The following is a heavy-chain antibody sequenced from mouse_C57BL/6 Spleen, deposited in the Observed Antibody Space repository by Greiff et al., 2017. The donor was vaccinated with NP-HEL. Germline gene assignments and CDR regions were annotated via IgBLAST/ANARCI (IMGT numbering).Heavy chain of an antibody. V-gene: IGHV1-82*01. CDR2: IYPGDGDT. Sequence: VQLQQSGPELVKPGASVKISCKASGYAFSSSWMNWVKQRPGKGLEWIGRIYPGDGDTNYNGKFKGKATLTADKSSSTAYMQLSSLTSEDSAVYFCAREGFTTAGFAYWGQGTLVTVSA. J-gene: IGHJ3*01. CDR3: AREGFTTAGFAY. CDR1: GYAFSSSW. D-gene: IGHD1-2*01.